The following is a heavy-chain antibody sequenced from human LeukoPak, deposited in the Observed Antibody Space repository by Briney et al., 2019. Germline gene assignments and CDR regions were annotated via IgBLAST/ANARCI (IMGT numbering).Heavy chain of an antibody. V-gene: IGHV3-30*04. CDR3: ARGSLIGPYYYDSSGYFAPLDY. D-gene: IGHD3-22*01. Sequence: GGSLRLSCAASGFTFSSYAMHWVRQAPGKGLEWVAVISYDGSNKYYADSVKGRFTISRDNSKNTLYLQMNSLGAEDPAVYYCARGSLIGPYYYDSSGYFAPLDYWGQGTLVTVSS. CDR1: GFTFSSYA. CDR2: ISYDGSNK. J-gene: IGHJ4*02.